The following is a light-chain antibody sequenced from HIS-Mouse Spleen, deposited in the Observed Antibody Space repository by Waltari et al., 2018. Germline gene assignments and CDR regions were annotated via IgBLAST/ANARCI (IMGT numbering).Light chain of an antibody. J-gene: IGLJ2*01. CDR2: DDS. CDR3: QVWDSSSDHVV. V-gene: IGLV3-21*03. Sequence: SYVLTQPPSVSVAPGKTARITCGGNNIGSNSVHWYQQKPGQAPVLVVYDDSGRPSGFPERFSGSNSGNTATLTISRVEAGDEADYYCQVWDSSSDHVVFGGGTKLTVL. CDR1: NIGSNS.